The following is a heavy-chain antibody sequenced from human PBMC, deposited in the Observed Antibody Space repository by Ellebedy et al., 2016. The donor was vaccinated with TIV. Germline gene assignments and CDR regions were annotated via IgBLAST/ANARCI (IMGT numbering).Heavy chain of an antibody. CDR3: ARDVTYYNDSSGLTHTFDP. Sequence: MPSETLSLTCSVSGDSISSSSHYWGWIRQPPGKGLEWIGYIYYSGSTNYNPSLKSRVTISVDTSKNQFSLKLSSVTAADTAVYYCARDVTYYNDSSGLTHTFDPWGQGTLVTVSS. D-gene: IGHD3-22*01. V-gene: IGHV4-61*05. CDR1: GDSISSSSHY. J-gene: IGHJ5*02. CDR2: IYYSGST.